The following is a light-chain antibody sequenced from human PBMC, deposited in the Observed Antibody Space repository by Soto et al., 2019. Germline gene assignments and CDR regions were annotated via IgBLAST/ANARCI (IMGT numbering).Light chain of an antibody. CDR1: SSDVGGYHY. CDR3: SSYTSSSTLV. Sequence: QSALTQPASVSGSPGQSITISCTGTSSDVGGYHYVSWYQQHPGKAPKLMIYEVSNRPSGVSNRFSGSKSGNTASLTISGLQAEDEADYLCSSYTSSSTLVFGGGTKVTVL. V-gene: IGLV2-14*01. J-gene: IGLJ3*02. CDR2: EVS.